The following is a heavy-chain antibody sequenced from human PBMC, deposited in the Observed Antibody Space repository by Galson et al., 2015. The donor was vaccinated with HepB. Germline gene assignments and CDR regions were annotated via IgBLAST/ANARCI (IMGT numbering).Heavy chain of an antibody. J-gene: IGHJ2*01. D-gene: IGHD3-22*01. V-gene: IGHV5-51*01. CDR2: IYPGDSHV. CDR3: ARLPYGGSGNYTGYWYFDL. Sequence: QSGAEVKKPGESLKISCKGSGYSFPTYWIGWVRQMPGKGLEYVGIIYPGDSHVTYSPSFQGQVTISTDKSISTAYLQWNSLKASDTAVYYCARLPYGGSGNYTGYWYFDLWGRGTLVTVSP. CDR1: GYSFPTYW.